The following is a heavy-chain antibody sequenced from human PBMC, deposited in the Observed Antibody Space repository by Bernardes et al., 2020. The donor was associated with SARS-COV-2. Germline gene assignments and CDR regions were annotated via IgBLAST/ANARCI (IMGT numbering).Heavy chain of an antibody. Sequence: GGSLRLSCAASGFTFSRFWMQWVRQSPGKGLMWVSEINTDGSRTNYADSVKGRFTISRDNAKSTLYLQMNSLRVEDTAVYYCVRWSTYAATFDTWGQGTLVTVSS. V-gene: IGHV3-74*01. CDR2: INTDGSRT. J-gene: IGHJ5*02. D-gene: IGHD6-25*01. CDR1: GFTFSRFW. CDR3: VRWSTYAATFDT.